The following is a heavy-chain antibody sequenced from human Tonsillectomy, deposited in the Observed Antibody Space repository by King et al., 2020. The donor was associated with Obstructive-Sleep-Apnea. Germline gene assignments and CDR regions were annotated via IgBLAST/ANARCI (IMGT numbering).Heavy chain of an antibody. Sequence: VQLQESGPGLVKPSETLSLTCTVSGGSISSYYWSWIRQPPGKGLEWIGYIYYSGSTNNNPSLKSRFTISVNTSKNQFSLKLSSVTAADTAVYYCARVLRYFDWGPYYFDYWGQGTLVTVSS. J-gene: IGHJ4*02. CDR1: GGSISSYY. D-gene: IGHD3-9*01. CDR2: IYYSGST. V-gene: IGHV4-59*01. CDR3: ARVLRYFDWGPYYFDY.